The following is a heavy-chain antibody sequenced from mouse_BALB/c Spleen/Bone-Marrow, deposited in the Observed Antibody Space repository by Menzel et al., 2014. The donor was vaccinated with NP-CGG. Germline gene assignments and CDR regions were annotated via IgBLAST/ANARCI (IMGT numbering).Heavy chain of an antibody. V-gene: IGHV1-37*01. CDR2: INPYNGDT. D-gene: IGHD1-1*01. J-gene: IGHJ2*01. CDR3: GVTYYYGSSDFDY. CDR1: GYSFTGYF. Sequence: VQLQQSGPELVKPGASVKISCKASGYSFTGYFMNWVKQSHGKSLEWIGRINPYNGDTFNNQKFKGKATLTVDKSSSTAHMELLSLTSEDSAVYYCGVTYYYGSSDFDYWGQGTTLTVSS.